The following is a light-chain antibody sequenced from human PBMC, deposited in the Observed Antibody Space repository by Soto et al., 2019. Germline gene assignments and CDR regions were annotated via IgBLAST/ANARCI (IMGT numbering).Light chain of an antibody. J-gene: IGKJ4*01. CDR1: RSISNN. CDR3: QQYGSSPLT. Sequence: IVMTQSPASLSASPGERATLSCMASRSISNNVAWYQQKPGQAPRLLLYGASSRATGVPDRFSGSGSGTDFTLTISRLEPEDFAVYYCQQYGSSPLTFGGGTKVDIK. CDR2: GAS. V-gene: IGKV3-20*01.